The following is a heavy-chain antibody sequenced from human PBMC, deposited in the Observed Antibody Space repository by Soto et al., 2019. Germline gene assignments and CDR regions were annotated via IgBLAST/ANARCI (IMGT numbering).Heavy chain of an antibody. Sequence: PSETLSLTCTVSVCSISSSSYYWGWIRQPPGKGLEWIGSIYYSVSTYYNPSLTSLVTISVDTSKNQFSLKLSSVTAADTAVYYCARQGIAVAGTFDYWGQGTVVTVSS. CDR3: ARQGIAVAGTFDY. J-gene: IGHJ4*02. CDR1: VCSISSSSYY. D-gene: IGHD6-19*01. CDR2: IYYSVST. V-gene: IGHV4-39*01.